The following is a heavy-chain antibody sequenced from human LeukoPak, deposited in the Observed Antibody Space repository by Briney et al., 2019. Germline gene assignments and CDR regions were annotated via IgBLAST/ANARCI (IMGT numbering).Heavy chain of an antibody. V-gene: IGHV4-30-2*01. CDR3: ARETYYDFWSGYYTGAFDI. Sequence: PSQTLSLTCAVSGGSISSGGYSWRWIRQPPGKGLEWIGYIYHSGSTYYNPSLKSRVTISADRSKNQFSLKLSSVTAADTAVYYCARETYYDFWSGYYTGAFDIWGQGTMVTVSS. D-gene: IGHD3-3*01. CDR2: IYHSGST. CDR1: GGSISSGGYS. J-gene: IGHJ3*02.